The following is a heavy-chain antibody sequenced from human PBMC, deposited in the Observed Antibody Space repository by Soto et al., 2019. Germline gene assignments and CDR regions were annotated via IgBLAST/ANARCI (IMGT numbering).Heavy chain of an antibody. CDR1: GFIFSNYA. J-gene: IGHJ5*01. CDR3: AKDPQTWGSIWFDS. Sequence: EVQLLESGGGLVQPGGSLRLSCAASGFIFSNYAMSWVRQAPGKGPEWVSSISDSGNYIEYADSVEGRFTISRDNSKNTLYLQMNSVRAEDTARYYCAKDPQTWGSIWFDSWGQGTQVTVSS. V-gene: IGHV3-23*01. D-gene: IGHD7-27*01. CDR2: ISDSGNYI.